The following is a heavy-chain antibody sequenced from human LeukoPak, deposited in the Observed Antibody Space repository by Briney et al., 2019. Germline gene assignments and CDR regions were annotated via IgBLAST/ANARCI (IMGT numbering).Heavy chain of an antibody. CDR1: GYTFTSYG. D-gene: IGHD3-3*01. V-gene: IGHV1-18*01. J-gene: IGHJ2*01. CDR2: ISAYNGNT. CDR3: ARALRFLEWLPPDL. Sequence: GASVKVSCKASGYTFTSYGISWVRQAPGQGLEWVGWISAYNGNTNYAQKLQGRVTMTTDTSTSTAYMELRSLRSDDTAVYYCARALRFLEWLPPDLWGRGTLVTVSS.